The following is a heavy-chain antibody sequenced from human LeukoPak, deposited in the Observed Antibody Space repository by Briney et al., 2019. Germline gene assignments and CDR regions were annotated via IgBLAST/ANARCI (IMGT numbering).Heavy chain of an antibody. CDR3: ARSYYYDSSGYLIGGYYFDY. J-gene: IGHJ4*02. V-gene: IGHV4-61*02. Sequence: SETLSLTXTVSGGSISSGSYYWSWIRQPAGKGLEGIGRIYTSGSTNYNPSLKSRVTISVDTSKNQFSLKLSSVTAADTAGYYCARSYYYDSSGYLIGGYYFDYWGQGTLVTVSS. CDR1: GGSISSGSYY. D-gene: IGHD3-22*01. CDR2: IYTSGST.